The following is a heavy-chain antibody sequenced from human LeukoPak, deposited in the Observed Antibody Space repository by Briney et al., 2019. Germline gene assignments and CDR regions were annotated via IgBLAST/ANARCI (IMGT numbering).Heavy chain of an antibody. CDR2: ISSSGSTI. J-gene: IGHJ4*02. V-gene: IGHV3-48*03. CDR1: GFTFSSYE. CDR3: APYVWGSYRRPFDY. D-gene: IGHD3-16*02. Sequence: GGSLRFSCAASGFTFSSYEMNWVRQAPGKGLEWVSYISSSGSTIYYADSVKGRFTISRDNAKNSLYLQMNSLRAEDTAVYYCAPYVWGSYRRPFDYWGQGTLVTVSS.